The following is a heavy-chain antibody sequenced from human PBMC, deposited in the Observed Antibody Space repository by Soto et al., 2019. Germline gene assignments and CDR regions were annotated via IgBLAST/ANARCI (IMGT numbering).Heavy chain of an antibody. CDR1: GFTFSSYA. CDR3: VPVPAAIGGFDP. CDR2: ISGSGGST. J-gene: IGHJ5*02. D-gene: IGHD2-2*01. Sequence: GGSLRLSCAASGFTFSSYAMSWVRQAPGKGLEWVSAISGSGGSTYYADSVKGRFTISRDNSKNTLYLQMNSLRAEDTAVYYCVPVPAAIGGFDPWGQGTLVTVSS. V-gene: IGHV3-23*01.